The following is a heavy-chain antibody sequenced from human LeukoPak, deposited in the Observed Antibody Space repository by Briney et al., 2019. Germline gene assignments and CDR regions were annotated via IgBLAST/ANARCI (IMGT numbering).Heavy chain of an antibody. Sequence: SETLSLTCTVSGGSISSSNYYWGWIRQPPGKGLEWIGSIYYSGTIYYKPSLKSRVTISVDTSKNQFSLKLSSVTAADTAVYYCASIHYDILTGYIFDYWGQGTLVTVSS. CDR2: IYYSGTI. J-gene: IGHJ4*02. CDR1: GGSISSSNYY. V-gene: IGHV4-39*07. D-gene: IGHD3-9*01. CDR3: ASIHYDILTGYIFDY.